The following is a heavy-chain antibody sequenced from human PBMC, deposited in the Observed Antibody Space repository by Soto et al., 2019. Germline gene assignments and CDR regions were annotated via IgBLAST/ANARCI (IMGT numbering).Heavy chain of an antibody. Sequence: PSETLSLTCTVSGGSLSSYYWSWIRQSPGKGLENLGYIYYSDSTNYNPSFKSRVTISVDTSRNQFSLTLSSMTAADTAVYYCARVPAPWGQGTLVTVSS. CDR3: ARVPAP. CDR2: IYYSDST. CDR1: GGSLSSYY. V-gene: IGHV4-59*12. D-gene: IGHD2-2*01. J-gene: IGHJ5*02.